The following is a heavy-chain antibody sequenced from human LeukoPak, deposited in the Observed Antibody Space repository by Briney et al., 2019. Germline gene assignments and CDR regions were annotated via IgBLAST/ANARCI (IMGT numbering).Heavy chain of an antibody. J-gene: IGHJ4*02. D-gene: IGHD5-24*01. Sequence: SETLSLTCAVSGGSISSNNWWSWVRRPPGKGLEWIGETYHSGSTNFNPSLRSRVTISIDKSKSQISLNLSSVTAADTAVYYCARQQSLHTIPLPNYFDYWGQGTLVTVSS. CDR2: TYHSGST. CDR3: ARQQSLHTIPLPNYFDY. CDR1: GGSISSNNW. V-gene: IGHV4-4*02.